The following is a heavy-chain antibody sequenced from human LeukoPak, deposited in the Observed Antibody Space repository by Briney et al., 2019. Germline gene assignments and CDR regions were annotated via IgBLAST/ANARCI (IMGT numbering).Heavy chain of an antibody. CDR1: GFTLSSYG. Sequence: GGSLRLSCAASGFTLSSYGMHWVRQAPGKGLEWVALISYDGSKKYFADSVQGRFTISRDNSQNTLHLQMNSLRADDTAVYYCAKAGDGSGWYYFDYWGQGALVTVSS. V-gene: IGHV3-30*18. CDR2: ISYDGSKK. CDR3: AKAGDGSGWYYFDY. D-gene: IGHD6-19*01. J-gene: IGHJ4*02.